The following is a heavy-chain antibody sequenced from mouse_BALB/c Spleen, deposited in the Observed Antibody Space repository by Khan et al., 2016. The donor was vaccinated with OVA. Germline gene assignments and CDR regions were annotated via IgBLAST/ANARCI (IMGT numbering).Heavy chain of an antibody. CDR2: ISYSGNT. D-gene: IGHD1-1*01. J-gene: IGHJ2*01. Sequence: EVKLLESGPGLVKPSPSLSLTCTVTGYSITSDYAWNWIRQFPGNKLEWMGYISYSGNTKYNPSLKSRISITRDTSKNQFFLQLNSVTIEDTATYYCARIYGGDFDYWGQGTTLTVSS. CDR3: ARIYGGDFDY. V-gene: IGHV3-2*02. CDR1: GYSITSDYA.